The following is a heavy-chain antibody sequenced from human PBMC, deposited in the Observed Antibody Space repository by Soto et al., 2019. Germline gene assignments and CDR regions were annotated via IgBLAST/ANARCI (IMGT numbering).Heavy chain of an antibody. Sequence: ASVKVSCKTSGYTFTRYGISWVRQAPRQGLEWMGWISGYDGRTNFAQKVQDRVTMTTDTSTSTVYMELRSLSSVTAADTAVYYCASASYGGNSFDYWGQGTLVTLSS. D-gene: IGHD4-17*01. CDR1: GYTFTRYG. V-gene: IGHV1-18*01. J-gene: IGHJ4*02. CDR2: ISGYDGRT. CDR3: ASASYGGNSFDY.